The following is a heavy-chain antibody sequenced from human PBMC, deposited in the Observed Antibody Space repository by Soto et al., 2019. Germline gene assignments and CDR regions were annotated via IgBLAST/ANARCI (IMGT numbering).Heavy chain of an antibody. D-gene: IGHD5-18*01. Sequence: QVQLVESGGGVVQPGRSLRLSCAASGFTFSSYGMHWVRQAPGKGLEWVAVIWFDGSNDYYADSVKGRFTISRDNFKNTLYLQMNSLRGEETAVYYCARGDTGMVAPDYWGQGTLVTVSS. CDR1: GFTFSSYG. V-gene: IGHV3-33*01. CDR3: ARGDTGMVAPDY. CDR2: IWFDGSND. J-gene: IGHJ4*02.